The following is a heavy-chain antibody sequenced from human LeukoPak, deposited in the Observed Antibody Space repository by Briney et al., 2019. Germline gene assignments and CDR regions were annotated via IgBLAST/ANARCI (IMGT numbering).Heavy chain of an antibody. V-gene: IGHV3-23*01. CDR1: GFTFSSYA. Sequence: GGSLRLSCADSGFTFSSYAMSWVRQAPGKGLKWVSDISGSGGSTYYADSVKGRFTISRDNSKNTLYLQMNSLRAEDTAVYYCSKSYPRFSDYYDSSGYHTGFDYWGQGTLVTVSS. CDR3: SKSYPRFSDYYDSSGYHTGFDY. D-gene: IGHD3-22*01. J-gene: IGHJ4*02. CDR2: ISGSGGST.